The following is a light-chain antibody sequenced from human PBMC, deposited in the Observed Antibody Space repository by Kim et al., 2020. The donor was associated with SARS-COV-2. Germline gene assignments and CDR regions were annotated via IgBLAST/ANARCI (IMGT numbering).Light chain of an antibody. Sequence: QLVLTQSPSASASLGASVKLTCTLSSGHRSDAVAWHQLQPEKGPRYLLKINNEGDYNKGVGIPDRFSGSSSGADRYLIISSLQSEDEADYYGQTWGTGIHGVLGGGTKVTVL. V-gene: IGLV4-69*02. CDR2: INNEGDY. CDR3: QTWGTGIHGV. CDR1: SGHRSDA. J-gene: IGLJ3*02.